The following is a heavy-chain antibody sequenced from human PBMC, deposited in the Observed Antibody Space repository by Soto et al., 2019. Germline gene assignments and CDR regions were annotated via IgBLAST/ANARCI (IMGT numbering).Heavy chain of an antibody. CDR1: VGSISSSTYY. V-gene: IGHV4-39*01. J-gene: IGHJ5*02. CDR2: MYYTGNK. Sequence: SETVSLTCTVSVGSISSSTYYWDWIRQPPGKGLEWIGAMYYTGNKNYNPSLESRVTMSVDTSKNQFSLKLSSVTPTDTAVYYCARRSSSSLGSLFDPWGRGILVTVSS. D-gene: IGHD6-6*01. CDR3: ARRSSSSLGSLFDP.